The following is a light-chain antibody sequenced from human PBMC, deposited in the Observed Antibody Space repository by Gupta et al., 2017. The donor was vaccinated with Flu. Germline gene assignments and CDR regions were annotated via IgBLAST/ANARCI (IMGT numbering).Light chain of an antibody. V-gene: IGLV3-21*02. J-gene: IGLJ3*02. CDR2: DDT. CDR3: HFWSRTSGQDHWV. Sequence: TANITCAGSDVGRKSVHWYQQKPGQAPVPVVHDDTKRPSGIPDRFSGSNSGDTATLTITRVEAGEEADDYCHFWSRTSGQDHWVFGGGTKLTVL. CDR1: DVGRKS.